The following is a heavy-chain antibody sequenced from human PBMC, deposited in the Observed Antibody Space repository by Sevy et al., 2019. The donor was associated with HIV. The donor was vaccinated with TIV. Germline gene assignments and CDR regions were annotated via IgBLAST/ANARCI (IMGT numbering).Heavy chain of an antibody. CDR1: GFTVSSNY. CDR2: IYSDGTT. J-gene: IGHJ6*02. Sequence: GGSLRLSCAASGFTVSSNYMTWVRQAPGKGLEGVSVIYSDGTTYHADSVKDRFTISRDNSKNTLYLQMNSLRAEDTAVYYCAKDRAVAGTGRDYYYYYGMDVWGQGTTVTVSS. D-gene: IGHD6-19*01. V-gene: IGHV3-66*01. CDR3: AKDRAVAGTGRDYYYYYGMDV.